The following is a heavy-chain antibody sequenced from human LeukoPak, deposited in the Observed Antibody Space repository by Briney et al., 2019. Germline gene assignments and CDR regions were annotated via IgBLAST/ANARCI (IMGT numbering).Heavy chain of an antibody. CDR3: ARGPPQEDYVWGSYRSDY. J-gene: IGHJ4*02. D-gene: IGHD3-16*02. V-gene: IGHV1-18*01. CDR1: GYTFTSYG. CDR2: ISAYNGNT. Sequence: ASVKVSCKASGYTFTSYGISWVRQAPAQGLEWMGWISAYNGNTNYAQTLQGRVTMTTDTSTSTAYMELRSLRSDDTAVYYCARGPPQEDYVWGSYRSDYWGQGTLVTVSS.